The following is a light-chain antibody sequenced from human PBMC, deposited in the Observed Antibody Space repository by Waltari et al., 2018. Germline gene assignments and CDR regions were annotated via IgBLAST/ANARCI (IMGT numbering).Light chain of an antibody. Sequence: QSALTQPASVSGSPGQSITISCTGTSSDVGSYNLVSWYQQHPGKAPKLMIYEGSKRPSGVSNRFAASKSGNTVSQRISGRQAENDVDYYCCSYAGSSTWVFVGGTNLTVL. CDR2: EGS. CDR3: CSYAGSSTWV. J-gene: IGLJ3*02. CDR1: SSDVGSYNL. V-gene: IGLV2-23*01.